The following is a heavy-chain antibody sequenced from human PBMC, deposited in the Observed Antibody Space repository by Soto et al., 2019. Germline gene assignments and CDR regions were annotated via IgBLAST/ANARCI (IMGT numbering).Heavy chain of an antibody. V-gene: IGHV1-69*13. Sequence: SVKVSCKASGGTFSGYAINWVRQAPGQGLEWMGGIIPLLGITDYGQKFQGRITIAADESTGTAYMDLRGLRSEDTAVYYCARDPRSITGATSSEDFQHWGQGTLVTVSS. CDR2: IIPLLGIT. D-gene: IGHD1-20*01. CDR3: ARDPRSITGATSSEDFQH. J-gene: IGHJ1*01. CDR1: GGTFSGYA.